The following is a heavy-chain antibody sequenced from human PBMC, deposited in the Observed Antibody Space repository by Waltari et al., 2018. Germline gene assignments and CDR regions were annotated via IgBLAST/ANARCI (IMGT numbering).Heavy chain of an antibody. CDR1: GGTFSSDV. D-gene: IGHD3-22*01. V-gene: IGHV1-69*08. J-gene: IGHJ4*02. Sequence: QVQLVQSGAEVKKPGSSVKVSCKASGGTFSSDVISWVRQVPGQGLEWMGRINPVYGTTDYAQKFQGRVTWTADKSTNTAYMELSSLKSEDTGIYYCAKEGVYQWRVVVISMLDHWGQGTLVTVSS. CDR2: INPVYGTT. CDR3: AKEGVYQWRVVVISMLDH.